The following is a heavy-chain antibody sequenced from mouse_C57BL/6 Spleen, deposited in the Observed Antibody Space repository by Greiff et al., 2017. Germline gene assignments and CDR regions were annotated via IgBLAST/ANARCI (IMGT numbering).Heavy chain of an antibody. CDR1: GYAFSSSW. V-gene: IGHV1-82*01. CDR2: IYPGDGDT. J-gene: IGHJ2*01. Sequence: QVQLQQSGPELVKPGASVKISCKASGYAFSSSWMNWVKLRPGKGLEWIGRIYPGDGDTNYNGKFKGKATLTADKSSSTAYMQLSSLTSEDSAVYFCARRRANWDDFDYWGQGTTLTVSS. CDR3: ARRRANWDDFDY. D-gene: IGHD4-1*02.